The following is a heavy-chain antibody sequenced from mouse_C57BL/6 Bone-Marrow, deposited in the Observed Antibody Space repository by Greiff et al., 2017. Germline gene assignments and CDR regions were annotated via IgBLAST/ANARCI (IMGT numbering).Heavy chain of an antibody. CDR1: DSEVFPIAY. V-gene: IGHV15-2*01. CDR3: ARGAQALYYYAMDY. CDR2: ILPSIGRT. J-gene: IGHJ4*01. Sequence: QVQLQQSGSELRSPGSSVKLSCKDFDSEVFPIAYMSWVRQKPGHGFEWIGGILPSIGRTIYGEKFEDKATLDADTLSTTAYLELNSLTSEDSAIYYCARGAQALYYYAMDYWGQGTSVTVSS. D-gene: IGHD3-2*02.